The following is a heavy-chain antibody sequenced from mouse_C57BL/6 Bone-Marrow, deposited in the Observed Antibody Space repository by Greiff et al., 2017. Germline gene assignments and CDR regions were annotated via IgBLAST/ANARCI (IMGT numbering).Heavy chain of an antibody. J-gene: IGHJ3*01. CDR2: INPSSGYT. V-gene: IGHV1-4*01. Sequence: VMLMESGAELARPGASVKMSCKASGYTFTSYTMHWVKQRPGQGLEWIGYINPSSGYTKYNQKFKDKVTLTADKSTSKAYMQLSSLTSEDSAVYYCAPLYYRFAYGGQGTLVTVSA. D-gene: IGHD2-1*01. CDR3: APLYYRFAY. CDR1: GYTFTSYT.